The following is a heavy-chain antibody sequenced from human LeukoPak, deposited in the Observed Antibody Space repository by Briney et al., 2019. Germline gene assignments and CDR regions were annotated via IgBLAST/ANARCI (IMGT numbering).Heavy chain of an antibody. V-gene: IGHV3-7*01. CDR1: GFTFRTYW. CDR3: ARAGDGTAARDY. CDR2: INEDGSEK. Sequence: GGSLRLSCAASGFTFRTYWMSWVRQAPGKGLEWVANINEDGSEKYYVDSVKGRFAISRDDAKNSVYLQLNSLRAEDTVVYYCARAGDGTAARDYWGQGTLVTVSS. D-gene: IGHD2-15*01. J-gene: IGHJ4*02.